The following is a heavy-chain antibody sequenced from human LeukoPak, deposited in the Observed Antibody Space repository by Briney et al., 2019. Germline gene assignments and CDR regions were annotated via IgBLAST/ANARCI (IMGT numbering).Heavy chain of an antibody. CDR2: INSDGSST. J-gene: IGHJ4*02. CDR3: ARDGYCSGGSCQPFDY. D-gene: IGHD2-15*01. Sequence: GGSLRLSCAASGFTFSDHYMDWVRQVPGKGLVWVSRINSDGSSTSYADSVKGRFTISRDNAKNTLYLQMNSLRAEDTAVYYCARDGYCSGGSCQPFDYWGQGTLVTVSS. V-gene: IGHV3-74*01. CDR1: GFTFSDHY.